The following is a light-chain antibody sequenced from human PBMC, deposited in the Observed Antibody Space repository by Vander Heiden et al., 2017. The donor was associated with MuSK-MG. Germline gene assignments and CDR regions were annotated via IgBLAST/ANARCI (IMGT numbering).Light chain of an antibody. CDR2: IAS. CDR3: QQTYGTPRT. Sequence: QLTQSPSSLSASVGDRVTITCRASQSISSFLNWYQQKPGQAPKLLIFIASSLHTGVPSRFTGSGSGTDYTLTISSLQPEDFATYYCQQTYGTPRTFGQGTRLEIK. CDR1: QSISSF. V-gene: IGKV1-39*01. J-gene: IGKJ5*01.